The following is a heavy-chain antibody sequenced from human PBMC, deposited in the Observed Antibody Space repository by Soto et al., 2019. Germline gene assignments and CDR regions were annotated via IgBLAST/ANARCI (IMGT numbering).Heavy chain of an antibody. D-gene: IGHD3-10*01. CDR3: ASAPSTYNNQSKCFYY. CDR2: IYYSGST. J-gene: IGHJ4*02. V-gene: IGHV4-39*01. CDR1: GGSISSSSYY. Sequence: QLQLQESGPGLVKPSETLSLTCTVSGGSISSSSYYWGWIRQPPGKGLEWIGSIYYSGSTYYNPSLKSRVTISVDTSKHQFSLKLSSVTAADTAVYYCASAPSTYNNQSKCFYYWGQGTLVTVSS.